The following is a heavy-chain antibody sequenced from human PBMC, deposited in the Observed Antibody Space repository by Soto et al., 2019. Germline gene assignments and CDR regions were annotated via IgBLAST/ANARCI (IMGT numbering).Heavy chain of an antibody. V-gene: IGHV1-18*01. Sequence: QVQLVQSGVEVKKPGASVKVSCKASGYTFTNYAIIWVRQAPGQGLEWMGWISAYNGNTNYAQKFQGRVTMTTDTSXXXXXXXXXXXXXXXXXXXXXXXXXDLRFFDXLYFDYWGQGTLVTVSS. CDR1: GYTFTNYA. J-gene: IGHJ4*02. CDR3: XXXXDLRFFDXLYFDY. CDR2: ISAYNGNT. D-gene: IGHD3-9*01.